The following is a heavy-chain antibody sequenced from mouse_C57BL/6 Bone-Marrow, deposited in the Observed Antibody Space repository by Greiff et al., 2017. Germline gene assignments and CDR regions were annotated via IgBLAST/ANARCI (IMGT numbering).Heavy chain of an antibody. J-gene: IGHJ4*01. CDR3: ARSLITTVVATPYAMDY. D-gene: IGHD1-1*01. CDR1: GYTFTSYW. Sequence: QVQLQQPGAELVKPGASVKLSCKASGYTFTSYWMQWVKQRPGQGLEWIGEIDPSDSYTNYNQKFKGKATLTVDPSSSTAYMQLSSLTSEDSAVYYCARSLITTVVATPYAMDYWGQGTSVTVSS. CDR2: IDPSDSYT. V-gene: IGHV1-50*01.